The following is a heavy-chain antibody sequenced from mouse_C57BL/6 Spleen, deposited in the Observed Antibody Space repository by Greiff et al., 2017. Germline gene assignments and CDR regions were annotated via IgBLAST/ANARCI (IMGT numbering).Heavy chain of an antibody. V-gene: IGHV5-17*01. CDR3: AKKVYYDYDGWYFDV. Sequence: VQLQESGGGLVKPGGSLKLSCAASGFTFSDYGMHWVRQAPEKGLEWVAYISSGSSTIYYADTVKGRFTISRDNAKNTLFLQMTSLRSEDTAMYYCAKKVYYDYDGWYFDVWGTGTTVTVSS. CDR1: GFTFSDYG. D-gene: IGHD2-4*01. CDR2: ISSGSSTI. J-gene: IGHJ1*03.